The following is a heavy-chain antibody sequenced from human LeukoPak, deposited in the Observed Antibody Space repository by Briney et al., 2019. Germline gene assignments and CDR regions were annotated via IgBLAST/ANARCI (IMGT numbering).Heavy chain of an antibody. J-gene: IGHJ4*02. D-gene: IGHD3-22*01. CDR1: GGSISSYY. V-gene: IGHV4-59*08. Sequence: PSETLSLTCTVSGGSISSYYWSWIRQPPGKGLEWIGYIYYSGSTNYNPSLKSRVTISVDTSKNQFSLKLSSVTAADTAVYYCARLGRGLNYDSSGYLDYWGQGTLVTVSS. CDR2: IYYSGST. CDR3: ARLGRGLNYDSSGYLDY.